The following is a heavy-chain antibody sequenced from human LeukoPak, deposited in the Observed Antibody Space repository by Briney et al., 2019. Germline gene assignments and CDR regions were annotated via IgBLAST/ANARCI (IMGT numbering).Heavy chain of an antibody. CDR2: ISSNGGST. V-gene: IGHV3-64*01. CDR1: GFTFSSYA. J-gene: IGHJ4*02. D-gene: IGHD3-3*01. Sequence: PGGSLRLSCAASGFTFSSYAMHWVRQAPGKGLEYVSAISSNGGSTYYANSVKGRFTISRDNSKNTLYLRMGSLRAEDMAVYYCASGYDFWSGYPSFDYWGQGTLVTVSS. CDR3: ASGYDFWSGYPSFDY.